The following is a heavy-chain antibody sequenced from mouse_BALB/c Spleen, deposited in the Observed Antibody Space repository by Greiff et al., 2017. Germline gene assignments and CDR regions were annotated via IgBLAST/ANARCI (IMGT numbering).Heavy chain of an antibody. Sequence: QVQLQQPGAELVKPGASVKLSCKASGYTFTSYYMYWVKQRPGQGLEWIGGINPSNGGTNFNEKFKSKATLTVDKSSSTAYMQLSSLTSEDSAVYYCTRLPSYYRRYFDVWGAGTTVTVSS. CDR1: GYTFTSYY. CDR2: INPSNGGT. V-gene: IGHV1S81*02. J-gene: IGHJ1*01. CDR3: TRLPSYYRRYFDV. D-gene: IGHD2-14*01.